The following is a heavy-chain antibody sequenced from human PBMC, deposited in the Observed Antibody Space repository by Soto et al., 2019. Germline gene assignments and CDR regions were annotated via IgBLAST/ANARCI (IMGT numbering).Heavy chain of an antibody. D-gene: IGHD2-2*01. V-gene: IGHV1-69*10. Sequence: SVRVSCKASGGSFSSLVISWLRQAPGQGPEWMGGINPMLGVANFAQKFQDRVTITADESTTTAYMELSSLRSEDTAVYYCARGPAQFDPWGQGTLVTVSS. CDR1: GGSFSSLV. CDR2: INPMLGVA. J-gene: IGHJ5*02. CDR3: ARGPAQFDP.